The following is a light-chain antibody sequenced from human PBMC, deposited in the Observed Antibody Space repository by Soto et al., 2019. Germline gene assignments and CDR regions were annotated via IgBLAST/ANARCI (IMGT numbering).Light chain of an antibody. CDR2: GAT. CDR1: QSVGSSY. CDR3: QQYNYLIT. J-gene: IGKJ5*01. Sequence: EIFLTQSRRSLSLSAAEGTTPSRRATQSVGSSYLAWYQHKPGQAPRLLIYGATSRATGIPDRFSGSGSGTDFTLTISRLEPEDFAVYFCQQYNYLITFGQGTRLEI. V-gene: IGKV3-20*01.